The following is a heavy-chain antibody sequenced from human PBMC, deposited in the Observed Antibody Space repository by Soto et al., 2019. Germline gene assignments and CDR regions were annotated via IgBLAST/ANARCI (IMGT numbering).Heavy chain of an antibody. V-gene: IGHV3-23*01. D-gene: IGHD2-15*01. CDR3: AKVGELAVGGFDY. Sequence: EVQLLESGGGLVQPGGSLRLYCAASGFTFSSYAMSWVRQAPGKGLEWVSRISDTGGSTYYADSVKGRFTISRDSSKNTLYLQMNSLRADDTAIYYCAKVGELAVGGFDYWGQGTLVTVSS. CDR2: ISDTGGST. J-gene: IGHJ4*02. CDR1: GFTFSSYA.